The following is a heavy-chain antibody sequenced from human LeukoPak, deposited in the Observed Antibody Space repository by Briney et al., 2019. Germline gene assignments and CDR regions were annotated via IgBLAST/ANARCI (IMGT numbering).Heavy chain of an antibody. CDR2: ISYDGSNK. J-gene: IGHJ4*02. CDR1: GFTFSSYG. V-gene: IGHV3-30*03. CDR3: AREGIAVAGNLAY. D-gene: IGHD6-19*01. Sequence: GGSLRLSCAASGFTFSSYGMHWVRQAPGKGLEWVAVISYDGSNKYYADSVKGRFTISRDNSKNTLYLQMNSLRAEDTAVYYCAREGIAVAGNLAYWGQGTLVTVSS.